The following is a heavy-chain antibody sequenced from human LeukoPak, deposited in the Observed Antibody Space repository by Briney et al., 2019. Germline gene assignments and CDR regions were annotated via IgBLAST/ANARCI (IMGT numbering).Heavy chain of an antibody. Sequence: PSETLSLTCTVSGGSISSSSYYWGWIRRSPGKGLEWIGYIYYSGSTNYNPSLKSRVTISVDTSKNQFSLKLSSVTAADTAVYYCARALPHRYSYGYGAFDYWGQGTLVTVSS. CDR3: ARALPHRYSYGYGAFDY. J-gene: IGHJ4*02. V-gene: IGHV4-61*05. CDR1: GGSISSSSYY. D-gene: IGHD5-18*01. CDR2: IYYSGST.